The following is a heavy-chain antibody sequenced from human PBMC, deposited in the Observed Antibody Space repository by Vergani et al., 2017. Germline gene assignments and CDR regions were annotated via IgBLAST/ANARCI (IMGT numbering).Heavy chain of an antibody. J-gene: IGHJ6*02. Sequence: EVQLLESGGNLIQPGGSLRLPCGASGFTFSSYDMPWVRLAPGKGLQWVSAISGSGGNTLYTDSEKGRFTISRDNSKDTLSLQMNSLRVEDTAIYYCAKARDPNCKGGNCYSYYYGLDLWGQGTTVTVSS. CDR1: GFTFSSYD. CDR3: AKARDPNCKGGNCYSYYYGLDL. CDR2: ISGSGGNT. D-gene: IGHD2-21*01. V-gene: IGHV3-23*01.